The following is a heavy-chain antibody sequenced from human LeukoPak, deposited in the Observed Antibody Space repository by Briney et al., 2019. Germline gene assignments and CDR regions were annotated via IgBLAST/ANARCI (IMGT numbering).Heavy chain of an antibody. CDR3: ARPYFFGSGLHFDY. D-gene: IGHD3-10*01. J-gene: IGHJ4*02. CDR1: GFSLSTTGVG. Sequence: SGPTLVNPTQTLTLTCTFSGFSLSTTGVGVGWIRQPPGKALEWLAHVYWDDDKRYSPSLKTRLTITKDTSKNQVVLTMTNMDPVDTATYFCARPYFFGSGLHFDYWGQGSLVTVSS. V-gene: IGHV2-5*02. CDR2: VYWDDDK.